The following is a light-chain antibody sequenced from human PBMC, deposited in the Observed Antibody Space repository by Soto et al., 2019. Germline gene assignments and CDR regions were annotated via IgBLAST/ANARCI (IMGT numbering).Light chain of an antibody. Sequence: DIQMTQSPSTLSASVGDRVTITCRASQSVTNWLAWYQQKPGKAPNLLIYKASSLESGVPSRFSGSGSGTEFTLTISSLQPDDFATYYCQQYYLYSRTFGQGTKVEIK. J-gene: IGKJ1*01. CDR1: QSVTNW. CDR3: QQYYLYSRT. V-gene: IGKV1-5*03. CDR2: KAS.